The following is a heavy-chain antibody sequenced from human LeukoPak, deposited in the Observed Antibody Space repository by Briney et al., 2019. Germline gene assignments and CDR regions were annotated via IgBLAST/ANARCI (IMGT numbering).Heavy chain of an antibody. V-gene: IGHV3-30-3*01. J-gene: IGHJ4*02. D-gene: IGHD6-19*01. Sequence: PGGSLRLSCAASGFTFSSYSMHWVRQALGKGLEWLTIISYNGADKFYADSVRGRFTISRDNSKNILFLQMNSLRAEDTAVYYCARSYVTVAEIDCWGQGTLVTVSS. CDR3: ARSYVTVAEIDC. CDR1: GFTFSSYS. CDR2: ISYNGADK.